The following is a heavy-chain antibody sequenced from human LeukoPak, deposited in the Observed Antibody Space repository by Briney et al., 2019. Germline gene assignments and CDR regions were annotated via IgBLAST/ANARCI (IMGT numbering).Heavy chain of an antibody. V-gene: IGHV1-2*02. J-gene: IGHJ6*03. CDR3: ARDMITFGGVIVNYYYYYMDV. CDR1: RYTFTGYY. D-gene: IGHD3-16*02. Sequence: GASVKVSCKASRYTFTGYYMHWVRQAPGQGLEWMGWINPNSGVTNYAQKLQGRVTMTTDTSTSTAYMELRSLRSDDTAVYYCARDMITFGGVIVNYYYYYMDVWGKGTTVTISS. CDR2: INPNSGVT.